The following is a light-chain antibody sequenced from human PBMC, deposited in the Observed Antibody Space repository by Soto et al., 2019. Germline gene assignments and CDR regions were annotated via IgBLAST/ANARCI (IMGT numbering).Light chain of an antibody. CDR1: QNVLYSSNNKNY. Sequence: DIVMTQSPDSLAVSLGERATINCKSSQNVLYSSNNKNYLAWYQQKPGQPPKLLIYWASTRESGVPDRFSGSGSGTDFNLTISSLQAEDVAVYYCQQYYSTPLTFGGGTKVDIK. CDR3: QQYYSTPLT. CDR2: WAS. V-gene: IGKV4-1*01. J-gene: IGKJ4*01.